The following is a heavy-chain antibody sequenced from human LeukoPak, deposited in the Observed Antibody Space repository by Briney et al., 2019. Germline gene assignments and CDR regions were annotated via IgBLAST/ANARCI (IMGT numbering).Heavy chain of an antibody. CDR2: IYYSGST. CDR3: ARDRRGYSGYDSFDY. J-gene: IGHJ4*02. V-gene: IGHV4-59*01. D-gene: IGHD5-12*01. CDR1: GGFIRSYY. Sequence: PSETVSLTCTVSGGFIRSYYWSWIRQPPGKGLEWIGNIYYSGSTNYNPSLKSRVTISVDTSKNQFSLKLSSVTAADTAVYYCARDRRGYSGYDSFDYWGQGTLVTVSS.